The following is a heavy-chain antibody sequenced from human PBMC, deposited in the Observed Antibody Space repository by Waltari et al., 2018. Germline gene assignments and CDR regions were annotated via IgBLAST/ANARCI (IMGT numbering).Heavy chain of an antibody. CDR3: ASTPNSGRYYYFDY. CDR1: GFTFSSYW. V-gene: IGHV3-7*01. J-gene: IGHJ4*02. CDR2: IKQDGSEK. D-gene: IGHD1-26*01. Sequence: EVQLVESGGGLVQPGGSLRLSCAASGFTFSSYWMSWVRQAPGKGLGWVANIKQDGSEKYYVDSVKGRFTISRDNAKNSLYLQMNSLRAEDTAVYYCASTPNSGRYYYFDYWGQGTLVTVSS.